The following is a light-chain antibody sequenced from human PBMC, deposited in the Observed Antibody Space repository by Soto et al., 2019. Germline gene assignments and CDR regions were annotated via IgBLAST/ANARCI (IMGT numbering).Light chain of an antibody. V-gene: IGKV3-20*01. Sequence: VVTQSPSTLSVSPGERATLSCRASPSVTNFLAWYQQKPGQAPRLLIYGASNRATGIPDRFSGSGSGTDFTLTISRLEPEDFAVYYCQQYGSSGTFGQGTKVDIK. J-gene: IGKJ1*01. CDR1: PSVTNF. CDR2: GAS. CDR3: QQYGSSGT.